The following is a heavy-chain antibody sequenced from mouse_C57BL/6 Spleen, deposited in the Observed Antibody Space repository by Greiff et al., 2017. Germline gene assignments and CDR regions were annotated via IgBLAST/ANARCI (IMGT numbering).Heavy chain of an antibody. J-gene: IGHJ3*01. CDR1: GYSITSGYD. V-gene: IGHV3-1*01. CDR3: ARGGYYGSSSLFAY. CDR2: ISYSGST. Sequence: EVQLVESGPGMVKPSQSLSLTCTVTGYSITSGYDWHWIRHFPGNKLEWMGYISYSGSTNYNPSLKSRISITHDTSKNHFFLKLNSVTTEDTATYYCARGGYYGSSSLFAYWGQGTLVTVSA. D-gene: IGHD1-1*01.